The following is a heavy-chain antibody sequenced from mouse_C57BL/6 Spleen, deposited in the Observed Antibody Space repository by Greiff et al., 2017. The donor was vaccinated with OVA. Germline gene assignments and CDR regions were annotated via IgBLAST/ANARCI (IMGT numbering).Heavy chain of an antibody. D-gene: IGHD1-1*01. Sequence: VKLVESGAELVKPGASVKMSCKASGYTFTTYPIEWMKQNHGKSLEWIGNFHPYNDDTKYNEKFKGKATLTVEKSSSTVYLELSRLTSDDSAVYYCARGYYYGSNYAMDYWGQGTSVTVSS. CDR1: GYTFTTYP. V-gene: IGHV1-47*01. CDR2: FHPYNDDT. CDR3: ARGYYYGSNYAMDY. J-gene: IGHJ4*01.